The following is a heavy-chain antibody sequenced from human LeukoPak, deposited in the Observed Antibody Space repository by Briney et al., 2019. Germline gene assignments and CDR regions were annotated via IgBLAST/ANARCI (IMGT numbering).Heavy chain of an antibody. J-gene: IGHJ4*02. CDR3: ARSTLWFGELYPDY. Sequence: SETLSLTCTVSGGSISSYYWSWIRQPPGKGLEWIGSIYYSGSTYYNPSLKSRVTISVDTSKNQFSLKLSSVTAADTAVYYCARSTLWFGELYPDYWGQGTLVTVSS. D-gene: IGHD3-10*01. CDR1: GGSISSYY. CDR2: IYYSGST. V-gene: IGHV4-59*05.